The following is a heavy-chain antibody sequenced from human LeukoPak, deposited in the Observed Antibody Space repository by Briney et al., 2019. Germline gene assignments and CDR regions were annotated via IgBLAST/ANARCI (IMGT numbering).Heavy chain of an antibody. J-gene: IGHJ5*02. CDR2: THPSGNT. D-gene: IGHD1/OR15-1a*01. CDR3: TRKAPNKGWFDP. Sequence: SETLSLTSTVSGGSNNSYNWSWIPPPPGKGRWWSGYTHPSGNTNYSPSLQSRVTISIEMSRTEFYLNLRSATSAATTLYYCTRKAPNKGWFDPWGQGTLVTVSS. V-gene: IGHV4-4*09. CDR1: GGSNNSYN.